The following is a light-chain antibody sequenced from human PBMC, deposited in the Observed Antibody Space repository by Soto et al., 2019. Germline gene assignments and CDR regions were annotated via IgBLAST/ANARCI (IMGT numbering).Light chain of an antibody. Sequence: EIVLTQSPATLSLSPGERATLSCRASQSVSSYLAWYQQKPGQAPRLLIYDASNRAPGIPARFSGSGSGTDFTLTISNLEPEDFAVYYCQPRSNWITFGQGTRLEIE. CDR1: QSVSSY. CDR2: DAS. V-gene: IGKV3-11*01. CDR3: QPRSNWIT. J-gene: IGKJ5*01.